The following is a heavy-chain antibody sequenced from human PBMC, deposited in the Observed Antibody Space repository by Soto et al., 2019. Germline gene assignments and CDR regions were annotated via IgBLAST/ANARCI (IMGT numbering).Heavy chain of an antibody. CDR2: INHSGST. J-gene: IGHJ4*02. D-gene: IGHD3-10*01. Sequence: QVQLQQWSAGLLKPSETLSLTCAVCGGSFSGYYWSWIRQPPGKGLEWIGEINHSGSTNDNPSLRGRVTISVDTSKNQFSLKLSSVTAADTAVYYCAREGGLWFGRIAHYFDYWGQGTLVTVSS. V-gene: IGHV4-34*01. CDR3: AREGGLWFGRIAHYFDY. CDR1: GGSFSGYY.